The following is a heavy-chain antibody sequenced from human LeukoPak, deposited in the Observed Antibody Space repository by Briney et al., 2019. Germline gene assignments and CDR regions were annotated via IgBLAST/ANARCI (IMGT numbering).Heavy chain of an antibody. CDR1: GYTLTELS. V-gene: IGHV1-24*01. CDR3: ARLWFGELDYYDAMDV. CDR2: FDPEDGET. J-gene: IGHJ6*02. D-gene: IGHD3-10*01. Sequence: ASVKVSCKVSGYTLTELSMHWVRQAPGKGLEWMGGFDPEDGETIYAQKFQGRVTMTEDTSTDTAYMELSSLRSEDTAVYYCARLWFGELDYYDAMDVWGQGTTVTVSS.